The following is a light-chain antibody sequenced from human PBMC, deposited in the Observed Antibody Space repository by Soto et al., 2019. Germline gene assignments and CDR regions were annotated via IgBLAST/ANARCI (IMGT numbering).Light chain of an antibody. CDR3: SSYTSCSPLV. J-gene: IGLJ1*01. Sequence: QSVLTQPASVSGSPGQSITISCTGTSSDVGGYNYVSWYQQHPGKAPKLMIYEVSNRPSGVSNRFSGSKSGNTASLTISGLQAEDEADYYCSSYTSCSPLVSGNGTKVT. V-gene: IGLV2-14*01. CDR2: EVS. CDR1: SSDVGGYNY.